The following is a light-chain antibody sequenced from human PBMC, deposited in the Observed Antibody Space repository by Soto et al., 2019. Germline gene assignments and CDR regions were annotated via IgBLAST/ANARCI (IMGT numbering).Light chain of an antibody. J-gene: IGLJ1*01. CDR2: GNS. V-gene: IGLV1-40*01. CDR3: QSYDSSLSAFYV. CDR1: SSNIGAGYD. Sequence: QSVLTQPPSVSGAPGQRVTISFTGSSSNIGAGYDVHWYQQLPGTAPKLLIYGNSNRPSGVPDRFSGSKSGTSASLAITGLQAEDEADYYCQSYDSSLSAFYVFGTGTKRTVL.